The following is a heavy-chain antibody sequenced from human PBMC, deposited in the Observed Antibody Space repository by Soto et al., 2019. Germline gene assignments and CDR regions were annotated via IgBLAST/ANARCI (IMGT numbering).Heavy chain of an antibody. CDR1: GGSISSGNFY. J-gene: IGHJ6*02. V-gene: IGHV4-30-4*01. CDR3: ARDQAYDYTSPGDYYYYGMDV. CDR2: IYYSGST. Sequence: SETLSLTCTVSGGSISSGNFYWSWIRQPPGKGLECIGYIYYSGSTYYSPSLKSRLTISVNTSKNQFSLKLSSVTAADTAVYYCARDQAYDYTSPGDYYYYGMDVWGQGTTVTVSS. D-gene: IGHD4-4*01.